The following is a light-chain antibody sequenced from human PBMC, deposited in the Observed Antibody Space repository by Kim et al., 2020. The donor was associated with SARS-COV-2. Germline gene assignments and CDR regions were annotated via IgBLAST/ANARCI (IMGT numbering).Light chain of an antibody. J-gene: IGKJ2*01. CDR1: ENLSASY. CDR3: QSYET. CDR2: GAS. Sequence: GTRSLSPGDRATLSGRASENLSASYLAWYQQKPGQAPTLVIYGASIRAAGIPDRFSGSGSGADFTLTITRVEPEDFAVYYCQSYETFGQGTKLEI. V-gene: IGKV3-20*01.